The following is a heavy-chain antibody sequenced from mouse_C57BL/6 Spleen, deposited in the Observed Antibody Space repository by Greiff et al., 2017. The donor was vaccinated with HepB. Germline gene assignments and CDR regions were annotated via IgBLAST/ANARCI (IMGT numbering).Heavy chain of an antibody. D-gene: IGHD1-1*01. Sequence: VQLQQSGAELVKPGASVKMSCKASGYTFTSYWITWVKQRPGQGLEWIGDIYPGSGSTNYNEKFKSKATLTVDTSSSTAYMQLSSLTSEDSAVYYCARGVITTVGDYWGQGTTLTVSS. CDR2: IYPGSGST. CDR1: GYTFTSYW. CDR3: ARGVITTVGDY. J-gene: IGHJ2*01. V-gene: IGHV1-55*01.